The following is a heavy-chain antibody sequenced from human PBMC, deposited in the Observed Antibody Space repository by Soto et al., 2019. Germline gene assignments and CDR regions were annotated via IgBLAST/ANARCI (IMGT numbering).Heavy chain of an antibody. CDR3: ARGPGISVAGYVDY. V-gene: IGHV3-20*04. J-gene: IGHJ4*02. Sequence: GGSLRLSCVPSGFTLDDYGMYWFRQAPGKGLEWVSGINWNGGSTGYGDFVEGRFIISRDNAKNSLYLQMNSLRAEDTALYYCARGPGISVAGYVDYWGQGT. D-gene: IGHD6-13*01. CDR2: INWNGGST. CDR1: GFTLDDYG.